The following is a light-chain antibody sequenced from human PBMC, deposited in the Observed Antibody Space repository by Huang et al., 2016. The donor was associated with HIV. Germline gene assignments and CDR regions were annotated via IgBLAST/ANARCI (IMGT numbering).Light chain of an antibody. CDR3: QQSYISPWT. J-gene: IGKJ1*01. V-gene: IGKV1-39*01. Sequence: DIQMTQSQSSLSASVGDRVTITCRTSQSVGNSLNWYQQKPGKAPELLIYASSLQAWVSSRFSGSGSGTDFTLIISSLQPEDFATYYCQQSYISPWTFGQGTKVDLK. CDR2: AS. CDR1: QSVGNS.